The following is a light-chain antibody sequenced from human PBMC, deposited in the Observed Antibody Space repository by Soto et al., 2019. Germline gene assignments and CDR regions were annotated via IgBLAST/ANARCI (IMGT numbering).Light chain of an antibody. J-gene: IGKJ3*01. CDR2: GTS. CDR1: QSISNDY. Sequence: EIVLTQSPGTLSLSPGERATLSCRASQSISNDYLAWYQQKVGQAPRLLLYGTSSRATGIPDRFSGGGSGTVFTLAISILEPEDFAVYYCQRYGNSPPFTFGPGTKVDVK. V-gene: IGKV3-20*01. CDR3: QRYGNSPPFT.